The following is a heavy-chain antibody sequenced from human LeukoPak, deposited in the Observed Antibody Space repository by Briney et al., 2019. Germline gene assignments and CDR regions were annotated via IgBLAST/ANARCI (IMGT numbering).Heavy chain of an antibody. D-gene: IGHD2-8*01. CDR1: GYTFTSYY. V-gene: IGHV1-46*01. J-gene: IGHJ6*02. Sequence: ASVKVSCKASGYTFTSYYTHWVRQAPGQGLEWMGIINPSGGSTSYAQKFQGRVTMTRDTSTSTVYMELSSLRSEDTAVYYCARVSALEWYYYYGMDVWGQGTTVTVSS. CDR3: ARVSALEWYYYYGMDV. CDR2: INPSGGST.